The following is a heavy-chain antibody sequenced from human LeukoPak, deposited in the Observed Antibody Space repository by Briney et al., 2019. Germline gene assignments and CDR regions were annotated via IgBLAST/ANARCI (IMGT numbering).Heavy chain of an antibody. J-gene: IGHJ4*02. CDR1: GFTFTTYW. V-gene: IGHV3-7*01. CDR2: INQDGTEK. D-gene: IGHD3-10*01. Sequence: GESLRLSCAASGFTFTTYWMTWVRQAPGKGLEWVANINQDGTEKYYVDSVKGRFTISRDNPKNSLYLQMNSLRVEDTAVYYCAKVAKYYYGSETYYFFEHWGQGTPVTASS. CDR3: AKVAKYYYGSETYYFFEH.